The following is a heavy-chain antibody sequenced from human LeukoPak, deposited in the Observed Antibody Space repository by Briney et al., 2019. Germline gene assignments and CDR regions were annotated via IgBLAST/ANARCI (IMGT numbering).Heavy chain of an antibody. V-gene: IGHV4-39*01. CDR3: AREYDFWSGYYYYYYMDV. Sequence: PSETLSLTCTVSGGSIRSSSYYWGWIRQPPGKGLEWIGSIYYSGSTYYNPSLKSRVTISVDTSKNQFSLKLSSVTAADTAVYYCAREYDFWSGYYYYYYMDVWGKGTTVTVSS. CDR1: GGSIRSSSYY. CDR2: IYYSGST. D-gene: IGHD3-3*01. J-gene: IGHJ6*03.